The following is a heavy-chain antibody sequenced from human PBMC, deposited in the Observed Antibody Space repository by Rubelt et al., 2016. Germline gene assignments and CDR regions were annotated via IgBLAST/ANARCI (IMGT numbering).Heavy chain of an antibody. CDR3: ARQAITFGGATSLGCAFDI. D-gene: IGHD3-16*01. J-gene: IGHJ3*02. CDR2: INHSGST. CDR1: GGSFSGYY. Sequence: QVQLQQWGAGLLKPSETLSLTCAVYGGSFSGYYWSWIRQPPGKGLEWIGEINHSGSTNYHPSLKSRVTISVDTSKNQFSLKRSSVTASDTAVYYWARQAITFGGATSLGCAFDIWGQGTMVTVSS. V-gene: IGHV4-34*01.